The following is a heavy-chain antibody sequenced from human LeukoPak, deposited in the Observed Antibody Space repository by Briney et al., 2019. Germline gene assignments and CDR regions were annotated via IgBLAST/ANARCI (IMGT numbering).Heavy chain of an antibody. D-gene: IGHD7-27*01. CDR2: INPKSGGT. J-gene: IGHJ4*02. CDR1: GYIFTDYY. Sequence: ASVKVSCKASGYIFTDYYIHSVPQSHEQGLEWMGRINPKSGGTDDAQDFQGRGTMTRDSSINTVHLYLSSLTSDDTAVYYCARDLASTPHWELDYWGQGSPVTVSP. V-gene: IGHV1-2*06. CDR3: ARDLASTPHWELDY.